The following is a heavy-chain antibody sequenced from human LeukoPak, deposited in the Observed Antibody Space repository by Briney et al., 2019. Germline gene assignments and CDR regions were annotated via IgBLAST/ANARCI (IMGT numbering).Heavy chain of an antibody. Sequence: GGSLRLSCAASGFTFSSYWMHWVRQAPGKGLVWVSRINSDGSSTSYADSVKGRFAISRDNAKNTLYLQMNSLRVEDTAVYYCAREAYYDSSGPFDPWGQGTLVTVSS. D-gene: IGHD3-22*01. CDR1: GFTFSSYW. V-gene: IGHV3-74*01. CDR2: INSDGSST. CDR3: AREAYYDSSGPFDP. J-gene: IGHJ5*02.